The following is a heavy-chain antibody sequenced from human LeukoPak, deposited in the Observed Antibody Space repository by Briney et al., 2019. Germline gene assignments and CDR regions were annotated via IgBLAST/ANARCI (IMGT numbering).Heavy chain of an antibody. CDR1: GYIFTDYW. V-gene: IGHV5-51*01. CDR2: IYPDDSDT. CDR3: ARGAPIFYYFES. J-gene: IGHJ4*02. Sequence: GESLKISCKTSGYIFTDYWIGWVRQVPGKGLEWMGIIYPDDSDTRYSPSFQGQVTISADKSTSTAYLQWSSLKASDTAMHYCARGAPIFYYFESWGQGTLVSVSA.